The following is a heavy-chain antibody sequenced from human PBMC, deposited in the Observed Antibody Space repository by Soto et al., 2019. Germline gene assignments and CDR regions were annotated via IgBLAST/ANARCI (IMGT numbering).Heavy chain of an antibody. CDR2: IIPIFGTA. D-gene: IGHD3-9*01. CDR3: ARGYYDILTGYLDY. V-gene: IGHV1-69*06. CDR1: GGTFSSYA. Sequence: SVKVSCKASGGTFSSYAISWVRQAPGQGLEWMGGIIPIFGTANYAQKFQGRVTITADKSTSTAYMELSSLRSEDTAVYYCARGYYDILTGYLDYWGQGTMVTVSS. J-gene: IGHJ4*02.